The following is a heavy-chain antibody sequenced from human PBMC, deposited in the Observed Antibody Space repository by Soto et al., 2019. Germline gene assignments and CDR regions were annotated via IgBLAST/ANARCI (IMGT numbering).Heavy chain of an antibody. V-gene: IGHV1-69*06. J-gene: IGHJ5*02. CDR3: ARYQFSPFTMIVVVGLDP. Sequence: SVKVSCKASGGTFSSCAISWVRQAPGQGLEWMGGIIPIFGTANYAQKFQGRVTITADKSTSTAYMELSSLRSEDTAVYYCARYQFSPFTMIVVVGLDPWGQGTLVTVSS. CDR1: GGTFSSCA. CDR2: IIPIFGTA. D-gene: IGHD3-22*01.